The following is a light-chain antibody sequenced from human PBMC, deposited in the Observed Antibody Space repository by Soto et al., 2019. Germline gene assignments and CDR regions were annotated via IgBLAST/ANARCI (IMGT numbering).Light chain of an antibody. V-gene: IGKV3-20*01. CDR1: QSVSNTY. J-gene: IGKJ2*01. CDR3: QQYGSSPYT. Sequence: EIVLTQSPGTLSLSPGERATLSGRDSQSVSNTYLAWYQQKPGQAPRLLIYGASSRATGIPDRFSGSGSGTDFTLSISRLEPEDFAVYYCQQYGSSPYTFGQGTKLEIK. CDR2: GAS.